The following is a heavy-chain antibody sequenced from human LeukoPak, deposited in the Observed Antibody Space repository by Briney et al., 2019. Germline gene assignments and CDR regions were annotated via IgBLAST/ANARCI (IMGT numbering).Heavy chain of an antibody. J-gene: IGHJ4*02. Sequence: PGGSLRLSCAASGFTFSSYGMHWVRQAPGKGLEWVAVISYDGSNKYYADSVKGRFTISRDNSKNTLYLQMNSLRAEDTAVYYCAKDYGSYDILTGYSLFDYWGQGTLVTVSS. D-gene: IGHD3-9*01. V-gene: IGHV3-30*18. CDR2: ISYDGSNK. CDR3: AKDYGSYDILTGYSLFDY. CDR1: GFTFSSYG.